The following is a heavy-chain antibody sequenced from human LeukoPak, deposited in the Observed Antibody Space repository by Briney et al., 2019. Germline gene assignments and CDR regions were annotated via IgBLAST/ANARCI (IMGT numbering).Heavy chain of an antibody. CDR2: ISSSSSYI. CDR1: GFTFSSYG. CDR3: ARDQFLPDDY. J-gene: IGHJ4*02. V-gene: IGHV3-21*01. Sequence: GRSLRLSCAASGFTFSSYGMHWVRQAPGKGLEWVSSISSSSSYIYYADSVKGRFTISRDNAKNSLYLQMNSLRAEDTAVYYCARDQFLPDDYWGQGTLVTVSS.